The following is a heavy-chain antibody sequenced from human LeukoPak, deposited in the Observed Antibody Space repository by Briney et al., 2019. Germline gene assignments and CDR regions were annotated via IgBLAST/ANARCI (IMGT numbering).Heavy chain of an antibody. J-gene: IGHJ3*02. CDR3: ARGSDSSGYLDDAFDI. D-gene: IGHD3-22*01. V-gene: IGHV4-39*07. Sequence: SETLSLTCTVSGGSISSSSYYWGWIRQPPGKGLEWIGSIYYSGSTYYNRSLKSRVTISVDTSKNQFSLKLSSVTAADTAVYYCARGSDSSGYLDDAFDIWGQGTMVTVSS. CDR1: GGSISSSSYY. CDR2: IYYSGST.